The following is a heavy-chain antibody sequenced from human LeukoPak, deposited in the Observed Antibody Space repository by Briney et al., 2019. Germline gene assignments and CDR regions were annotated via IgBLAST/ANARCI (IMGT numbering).Heavy chain of an antibody. CDR1: GGSISSGGYY. CDR3: ARDSSSWTLFDY. V-gene: IGHV4-30-2*01. CDR2: IYHSGST. J-gene: IGHJ4*02. Sequence: SQTLSLTCTVSGGSISSGGYYWSWIRQPPGKGLEWIGYIYHSGSTYYNPSLKSRVTISVDRSKNQFSLKLSSVTAADTAVYYCARDSSSWTLFDYWGQGTLVTVSS. D-gene: IGHD6-13*01.